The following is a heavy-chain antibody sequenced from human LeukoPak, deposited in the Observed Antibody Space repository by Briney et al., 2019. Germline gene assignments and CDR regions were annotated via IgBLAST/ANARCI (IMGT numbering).Heavy chain of an antibody. Sequence: MSSETLSLTCAVYGGSFSGYYWSWIRQPPGKGLEWIGEINHSGGTNYNPSLKSRVTISVDTSKNQFSLKLSSVTAADTAVYYCARGVGDDYVWGSYRFLNWFDPWGQGTLVTVSS. CDR3: ARGVGDDYVWGSYRFLNWFDP. CDR1: GGSFSGYY. D-gene: IGHD3-16*02. CDR2: INHSGGT. V-gene: IGHV4-34*01. J-gene: IGHJ5*02.